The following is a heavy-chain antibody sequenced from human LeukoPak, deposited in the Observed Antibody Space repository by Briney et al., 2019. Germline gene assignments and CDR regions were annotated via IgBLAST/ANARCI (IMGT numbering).Heavy chain of an antibody. CDR2: ISGSSAAI. CDR1: GFSFSNYA. CDR3: ARDPSRGYNYYSYMDV. V-gene: IGHV3-48*01. D-gene: IGHD6-13*01. J-gene: IGHJ6*03. Sequence: GGSLRLSCAASGFSFSNYAMNWVRQAPGKGLEWVSYISGSSAAIYYADSVEGRFTISRDKAKNSQYLQMNSLRAEDTAVYYCARDPSRGYNYYSYMDVWGKGTTVTASS.